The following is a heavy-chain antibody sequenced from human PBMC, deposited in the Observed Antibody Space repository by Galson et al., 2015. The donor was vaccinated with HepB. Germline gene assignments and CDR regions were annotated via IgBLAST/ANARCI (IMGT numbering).Heavy chain of an antibody. Sequence: SLRLSCAASGFTFSSYWMHWVRQAPWKGLVWVSRINSDGSSINYADSVKGRFTISRDNAKNTLYLQMNSLRDEDTAVYFCARAMYTSGWFGGDYWGQGTLVTVSS. CDR1: GFTFSSYW. CDR3: ARAMYTSGWFGGDY. CDR2: INSDGSSI. V-gene: IGHV3-74*01. D-gene: IGHD6-19*01. J-gene: IGHJ4*02.